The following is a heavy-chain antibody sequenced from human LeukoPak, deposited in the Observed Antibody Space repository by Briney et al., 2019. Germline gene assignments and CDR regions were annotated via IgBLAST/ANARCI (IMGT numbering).Heavy chain of an antibody. V-gene: IGHV3-11*01. Sequence: PGGSLRLSCAASGFTFSDYNMRWIRQAPGKGLEWVSSISRSGSTKYYADSVKGRFAISRDNAKNSLFLQMNSLRAEDTAVYYCARVLRYCSGGNCYSGGLGYMDVWGKGTTVTISS. J-gene: IGHJ6*03. CDR3: ARVLRYCSGGNCYSGGLGYMDV. D-gene: IGHD2-15*01. CDR1: GFTFSDYN. CDR2: ISRSGSTK.